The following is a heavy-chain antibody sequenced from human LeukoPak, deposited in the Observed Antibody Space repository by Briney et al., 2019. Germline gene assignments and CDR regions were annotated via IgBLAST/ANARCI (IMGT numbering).Heavy chain of an antibody. V-gene: IGHV3-20*04. Sequence: PGGSLRLSCAASGFTFDDYGMSWVRQAPGKGLEWVSGINWNGGSTGYADSVKGRFTISRDNAKNSLYLQMNSLRAEDTALYYCASKGYCSSTSRCAGDYWGQGTLVTASS. J-gene: IGHJ4*02. CDR2: INWNGGST. D-gene: IGHD2-2*01. CDR3: ASKGYCSSTSRCAGDY. CDR1: GFTFDDYG.